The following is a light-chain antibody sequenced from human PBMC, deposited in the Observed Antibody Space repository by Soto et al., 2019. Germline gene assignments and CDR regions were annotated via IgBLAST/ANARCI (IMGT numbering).Light chain of an antibody. CDR2: DAS. CDR3: QQRSNWPLT. CDR1: QSVSSY. J-gene: IGKJ4*01. V-gene: IGKV3-11*01. Sequence: EVVLTQSPATLSLSPGESATLSCRASQSVSSYLVWYQQKLGQAPRLLIYDASNRATGIPARFSGSGSGTDFTLTISSLEPEDFAVYFCQQRSNWPLTFGGGTKVEFK.